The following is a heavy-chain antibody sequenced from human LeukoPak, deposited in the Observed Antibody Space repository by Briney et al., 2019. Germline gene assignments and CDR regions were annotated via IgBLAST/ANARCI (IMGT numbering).Heavy chain of an antibody. D-gene: IGHD3-22*01. V-gene: IGHV1-46*01. CDR2: INPSGGST. J-gene: IGHJ4*02. Sequence: ASVKVSCKASGYTFTSYYMHWVRQAPRQGLEWMGIINPSGGSTSYAQKFQGRVTMTRDTSTSTVYMELSSLRSEDTAVYYCARDQGAILLYYYDSSGYYYEFDYWGQGTLVTVSS. CDR3: ARDQGAILLYYYDSSGYYYEFDY. CDR1: GYTFTSYY.